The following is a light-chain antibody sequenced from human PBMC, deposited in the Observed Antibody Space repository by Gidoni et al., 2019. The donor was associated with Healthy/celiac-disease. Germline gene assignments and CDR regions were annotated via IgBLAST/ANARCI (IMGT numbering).Light chain of an antibody. CDR1: SSDVGSYNL. J-gene: IGLJ2*01. CDR3: CSYAGSREV. Sequence: QSALTQPASVSGSPGQSITISCTGTSSDVGSYNLVSWYQQHPGKAPKLMIYEVSKRPSGVSNSFSGSKSGNTASLTIAGLQAEDEAEYYCCSYAGSREVFGGGTKLTVL. CDR2: EVS. V-gene: IGLV2-23*02.